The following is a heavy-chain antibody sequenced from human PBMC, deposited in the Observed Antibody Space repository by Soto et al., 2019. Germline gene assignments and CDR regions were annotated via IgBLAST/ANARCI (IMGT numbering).Heavy chain of an antibody. V-gene: IGHV3-30*18. CDR1: GFIFSSFG. J-gene: IGHJ4*02. CDR2: ISYDGSNE. CDR3: AKDFARDEYYFDC. Sequence: GGSLRLSCAASGFIFSSFGMHWVRQAPGKGLEWVAFISYDGSNENYADSVKGRFTVSRDNSRDTVYLQMNSLRAEDTALYYCAKDFARDEYYFDCWGQGILVTVSS.